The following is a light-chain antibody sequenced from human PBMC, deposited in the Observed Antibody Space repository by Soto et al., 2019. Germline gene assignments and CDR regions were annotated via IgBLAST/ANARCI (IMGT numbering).Light chain of an antibody. V-gene: IGLV2-14*01. J-gene: IGLJ2*01. Sequence: QSVLTQPASVSGSPGPSITISFTGTSSDVGGYNYVSWYQQHPGKAPKRMIYDVSNRPSGVSNRVSGSKSGNTASLTISGLQAEDEADYYCSSYTSRSRPVVFGGGTKLTVL. CDR1: SSDVGGYNY. CDR3: SSYTSRSRPVV. CDR2: DVS.